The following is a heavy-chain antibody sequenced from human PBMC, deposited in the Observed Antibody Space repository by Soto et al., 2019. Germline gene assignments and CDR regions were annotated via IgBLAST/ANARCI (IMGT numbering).Heavy chain of an antibody. CDR3: ARVERAYGGGDCYDY. D-gene: IGHD2-21*01. CDR1: GFTFSSYS. Sequence: EVQLVESEGGLVKPGRSLRLSCAAPGFTFSSYSMNWVRQAPGKGLEWVSSISSSSSYIYYADSVKGRFTISRDTAKTSLDPQTNSRRAEDRSVYDCARVERAYGGGDCYDYCGHGAPVTVSS. CDR2: ISSSSSYI. V-gene: IGHV3-21*01. J-gene: IGHJ4*01.